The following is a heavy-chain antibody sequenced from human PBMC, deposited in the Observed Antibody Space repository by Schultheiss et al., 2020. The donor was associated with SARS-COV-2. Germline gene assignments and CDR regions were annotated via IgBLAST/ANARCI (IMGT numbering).Heavy chain of an antibody. Sequence: SETLSLTCTVSGGSISSSSYYWGWIRQPPGKGLEWIGEINHSGSTNYNPSLKSRVTISVDTSKNQFSLKLSSVTAADTAVYYCARGPQYSSSSWGQGTLVTVSS. V-gene: IGHV4-39*07. CDR1: GGSISSSSYY. J-gene: IGHJ4*02. CDR3: ARGPQYSSSS. CDR2: INHSGST. D-gene: IGHD6-13*01.